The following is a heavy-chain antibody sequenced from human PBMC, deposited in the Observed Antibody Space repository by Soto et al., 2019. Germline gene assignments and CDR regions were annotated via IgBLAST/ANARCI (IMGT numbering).Heavy chain of an antibody. J-gene: IGHJ4*02. CDR2: INHSGST. Sequence: QVQLQQWGAGLLKPSETLSLTCAVYGGSFSGYYWSWIRQPPGKGLEGIGEINHSGSTNYNPSIKSRVTISVDTAKKQLSRKLSSVTAAGTAGYYCARGRGCELRDFDYWGQGTLGTVYS. CDR3: ARGRGCELRDFDY. D-gene: IGHD1-26*01. CDR1: GGSFSGYY. V-gene: IGHV4-34*01.